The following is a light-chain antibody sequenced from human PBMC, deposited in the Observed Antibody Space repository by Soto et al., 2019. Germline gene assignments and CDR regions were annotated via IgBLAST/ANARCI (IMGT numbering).Light chain of an antibody. Sequence: QSALPQPASVSGSPGQSITISCTGTSSDVGKYSYVSWYQQHPAKDPKLMIVEVSNRPSGVSNRFSDAQSGTTASLTISGRQAEDDADYYCSSYTCRSINTVGFGGGTKLTV. J-gene: IGLJ2*01. CDR1: SSDVGKYSY. CDR3: SSYTCRSINTVG. CDR2: EVS. V-gene: IGLV2-14*01.